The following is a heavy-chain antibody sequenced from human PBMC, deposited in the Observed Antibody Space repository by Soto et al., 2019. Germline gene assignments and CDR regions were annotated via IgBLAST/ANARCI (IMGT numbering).Heavy chain of an antibody. CDR3: ARLGPYGSESYSFRYNWFDP. D-gene: IGHD3-10*01. J-gene: IGHJ5*02. V-gene: IGHV3-23*01. CDR2: VICSGGSS. Sequence: GGSLRLSCAASGFTFSSYTMSWVRQAPGKGLEWFSTVICSGGSSYSAVSVQGRFTISRDNSKNTVYLQMNSLRGEDTAMYYCARLGPYGSESYSFRYNWFDPWGQGTLVTVSS. CDR1: GFTFSSYT.